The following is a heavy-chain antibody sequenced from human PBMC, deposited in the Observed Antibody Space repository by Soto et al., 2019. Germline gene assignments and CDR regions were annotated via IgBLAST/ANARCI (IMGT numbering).Heavy chain of an antibody. CDR1: RFAFSNAW. CDR3: TTDDPINKH. J-gene: IGHJ4*02. V-gene: IGHV3-15*01. Sequence: GGSLRLSCAASRFAFSNAWMSWVRQAPGKGLEWVGRIKSKTDGGTTDYAAPVKGRFAISRDDSKNTVYLQMNSLKTDDTAVYYCTTDDPINKHWGQGALVTVSS. CDR2: IKSKTDGGTT.